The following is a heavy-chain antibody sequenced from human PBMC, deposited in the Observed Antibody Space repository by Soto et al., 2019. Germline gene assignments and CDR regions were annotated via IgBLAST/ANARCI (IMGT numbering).Heavy chain of an antibody. V-gene: IGHV3-9*01. D-gene: IGHD6-6*01. CDR3: AKDMERHVSSSSLPRPRRWPTNYYYYYGMDV. CDR1: GFTFDDYA. CDR2: ISWNSGSI. J-gene: IGHJ6*02. Sequence: HPGGDLRLSCAASGFTFDDYAMHWFRQAPGKGLEWVSGISWNSGSIGYADSVKGRFTISRDNAKNSLYLQMNSLRAEDTALYYCAKDMERHVSSSSLPRPRRWPTNYYYYYGMDVWGQGTTVTVSS.